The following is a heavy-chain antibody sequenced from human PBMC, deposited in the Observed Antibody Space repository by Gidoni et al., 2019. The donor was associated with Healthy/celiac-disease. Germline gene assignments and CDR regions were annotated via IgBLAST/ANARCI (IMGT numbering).Heavy chain of an antibody. V-gene: IGHV3-30*18. D-gene: IGHD3-3*01. CDR1: GFTFSSYG. CDR3: AKARSKITIFGVVSLDY. Sequence: QVQLVESGGGVVQPGRSLRLSCAASGFTFSSYGMHWVRQAPGKGLVWVAVISYDGSNKYYADSVKGRFTISRDNSKNTLYLQMNSLRAEDTAVYYCAKARSKITIFGVVSLDYWGQGTLVTVSS. J-gene: IGHJ4*02. CDR2: ISYDGSNK.